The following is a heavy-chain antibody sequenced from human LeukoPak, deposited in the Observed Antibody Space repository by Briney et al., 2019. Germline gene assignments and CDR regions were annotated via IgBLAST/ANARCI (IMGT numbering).Heavy chain of an antibody. CDR2: IASDGTI. Sequence: GGSLRLSCVASGFILSTSEMNWVRQAPGKGLEWVSFIASDGTIYYADSLKGRFSISRDNAKNSLYLQMNSLRAEDTAVYYCARWSLGGRDFDYWGQGTLVTVSS. CDR3: ARWSLGGRDFDY. CDR1: GFILSTSE. J-gene: IGHJ4*02. V-gene: IGHV3-48*03. D-gene: IGHD1-26*01.